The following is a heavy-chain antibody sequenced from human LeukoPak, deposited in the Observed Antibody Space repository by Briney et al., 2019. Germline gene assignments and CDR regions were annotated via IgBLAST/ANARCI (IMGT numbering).Heavy chain of an antibody. V-gene: IGHV4-61*02. J-gene: IGHJ3*02. D-gene: IGHD2-21*02. CDR3: ARGGAYCGGDCYSDDAFDI. CDR2: IYTSGST. Sequence: SETLSLTCTVSGGSISTNNYYWSWLRQPAGKGLEWIGRIYTSGSTKYNPSLKSRVTISVDTSKNQFSLKLSSVTAADTAVYYCARGGAYCGGDCYSDDAFDIWGQGTMVTVSA. CDR1: GGSISTNNYY.